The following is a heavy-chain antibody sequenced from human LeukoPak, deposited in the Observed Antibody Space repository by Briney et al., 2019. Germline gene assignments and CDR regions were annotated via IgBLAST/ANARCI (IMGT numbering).Heavy chain of an antibody. V-gene: IGHV1-2*02. D-gene: IGHD4-11*01. J-gene: IGHJ6*02. Sequence: ASVKVSCKASGYTFTGYYMHWVRQAPGQGLEWMGWINPNSGGTNYAQKFQGRVTMTRDTSISTAYMELSRLRSGDTAVYYCARDYSNYFFHYYYGMDVWGQGTTVTVSS. CDR1: GYTFTGYY. CDR3: ARDYSNYFFHYYYGMDV. CDR2: INPNSGGT.